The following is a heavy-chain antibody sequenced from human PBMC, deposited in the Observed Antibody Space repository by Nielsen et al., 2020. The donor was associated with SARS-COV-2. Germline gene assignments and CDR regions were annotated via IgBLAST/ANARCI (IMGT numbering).Heavy chain of an antibody. V-gene: IGHV3-9*01. D-gene: IGHD6-13*01. CDR2: ISWNSGSI. J-gene: IGHJ3*02. CDR1: GFTFDDYA. CDR3: ARDRLTQQLVRHDAFDI. Sequence: SLKISCAASGFTFDDYAMHWVRQAPGKGLEWVSGISWNSGSIGYADSVKGRFTISRDNAKNSLYLQMNSLRAEDTAVYYCARDRLTQQLVRHDAFDIWGQGTMVTVSS.